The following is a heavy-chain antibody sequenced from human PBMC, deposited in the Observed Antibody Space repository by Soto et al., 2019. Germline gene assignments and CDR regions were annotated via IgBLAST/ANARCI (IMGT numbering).Heavy chain of an antibody. D-gene: IGHD3-10*01. J-gene: IGHJ6*02. CDR3: ARDGWQMVRGVSRSWGMDV. CDR2: ISYSGSA. V-gene: IGHV4-30-4*01. CDR1: GGSISSGDYY. Sequence: PSETLTLTCTVSGGSISSGDYYWSWIRQPPGQGLEWIGYISYSGSAYSNPSLKSRFTMSIDTSKKEFSLNLRSVNAADTAVYDCARDGWQMVRGVSRSWGMDVWGQGTTVTVSS.